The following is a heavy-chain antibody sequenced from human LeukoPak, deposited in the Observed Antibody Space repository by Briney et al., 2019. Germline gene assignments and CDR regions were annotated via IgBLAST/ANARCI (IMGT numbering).Heavy chain of an antibody. J-gene: IGHJ3*02. CDR3: ARRPYSSSWPGDAFDI. CDR2: ISSSSSTI. V-gene: IGHV3-48*01. D-gene: IGHD6-13*01. Sequence: GGSLRLSCAASGFTFSRYSMNWVRQAPGKGLEWVSYISSSSSTIYYADSVKGRFTISRDNAKNSLYLQMNSLRAEDTAVYYCARRPYSSSWPGDAFDIWGQGTMVTVSS. CDR1: GFTFSRYS.